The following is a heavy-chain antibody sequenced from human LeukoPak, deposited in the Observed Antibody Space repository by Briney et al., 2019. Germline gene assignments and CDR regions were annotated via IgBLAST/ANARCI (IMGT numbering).Heavy chain of an antibody. Sequence: GESLKISCKGTGYTFTSYWIGWVRQMPGKGLEWMGIIYPGDSVTRYSPSFQGQVTISADKSISTAYLQWSSLKASDTAMYYCARRSGAFLFDYWGQGTLVTVSS. CDR1: GYTFTSYW. CDR3: ARRSGAFLFDY. V-gene: IGHV5-51*01. CDR2: IYPGDSVT. J-gene: IGHJ4*02.